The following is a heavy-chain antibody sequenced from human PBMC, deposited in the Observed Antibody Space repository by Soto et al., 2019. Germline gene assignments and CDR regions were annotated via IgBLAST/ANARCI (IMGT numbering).Heavy chain of an antibody. CDR2: IFSSGRT. Sequence: SETLSLTCTVSGGSISSGSYYWGWIRQPPGKGLEWIGSIFSSGRTYYNPSLKSRVTISVDTSKNQFSLKLSSVTAADTAVYYCARQRGGYVAAESFDCWGLGALVIV. J-gene: IGHJ4*02. CDR3: ARQRGGYVAAESFDC. CDR1: GGSISSGSYY. D-gene: IGHD2-15*01. V-gene: IGHV4-39*01.